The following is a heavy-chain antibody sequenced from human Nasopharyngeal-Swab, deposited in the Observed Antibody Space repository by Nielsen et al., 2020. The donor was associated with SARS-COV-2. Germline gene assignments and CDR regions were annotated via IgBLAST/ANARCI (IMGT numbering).Heavy chain of an antibody. J-gene: IGHJ4*02. D-gene: IGHD4-17*01. V-gene: IGHV3-30*18. CDR2: ISYDGSNK. CDR3: AKDQVTTVTAQNYCDY. Sequence: VRQAPGKGLEWVAVISYDGSNKYYADSVKGRFTISRDNSKNTLYLQMNSLRAEDTAVYYCAKDQVTTVTAQNYCDYWGQGTLVTVSS.